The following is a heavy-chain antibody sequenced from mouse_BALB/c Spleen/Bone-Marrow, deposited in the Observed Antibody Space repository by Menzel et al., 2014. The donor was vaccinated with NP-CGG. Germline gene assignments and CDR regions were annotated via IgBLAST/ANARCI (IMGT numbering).Heavy chain of an antibody. V-gene: IGHV5-17*02. CDR3: ARSHFYGNYFDY. D-gene: IGHD2-1*01. CDR1: GFTFSNFG. Sequence: EVKLVESGGGLVQPGGSRKLSCAASGFTFSNFGMHWFRQSPEKGLEWVAFVSTGSTIIYCADTVKGRFTISRDNPENTPFLQMTSLRSEDTAIYYCARSHFYGNYFDYWGQGTTLTVSS. J-gene: IGHJ2*01. CDR2: VSTGSTII.